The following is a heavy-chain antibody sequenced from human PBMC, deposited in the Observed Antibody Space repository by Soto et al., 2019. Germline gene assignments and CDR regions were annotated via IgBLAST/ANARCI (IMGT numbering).Heavy chain of an antibody. V-gene: IGHV4-31*03. CDR2: IYYSGST. D-gene: IGHD3-9*01. CDR3: AREGETGILTGYASLFDP. Sequence: PSETLSLTCTVSGGSISSGGYYWSWIRQHPGKGLEWIGYIYYSGSTYYNPSLKSRVTISVDTSKNQFSLKLSSVTAADTAVYYCAREGETGILTGYASLFDPWGQGTLVTVSS. CDR1: GGSISSGGYY. J-gene: IGHJ5*02.